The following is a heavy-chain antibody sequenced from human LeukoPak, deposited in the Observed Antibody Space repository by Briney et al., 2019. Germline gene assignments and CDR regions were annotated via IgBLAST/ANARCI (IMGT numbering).Heavy chain of an antibody. CDR3: VRALITMVRGVIISDYYYMDV. V-gene: IGHV1-69*13. Sequence: SVKVSCKASGGTFSSYAISWVRQAPGQGLEWMGGIIPIFGTANYAQKFQGRVTITADESTSTAYMELSSLRSEDTAVYYCVRALITMVRGVIISDYYYMDVWGKGTTVTVSS. D-gene: IGHD3-10*01. J-gene: IGHJ6*03. CDR2: IIPIFGTA. CDR1: GGTFSSYA.